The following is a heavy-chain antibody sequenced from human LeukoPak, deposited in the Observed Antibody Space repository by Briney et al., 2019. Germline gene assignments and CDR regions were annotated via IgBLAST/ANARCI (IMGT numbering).Heavy chain of an antibody. V-gene: IGHV3-30*04. J-gene: IGHJ4*02. CDR2: ISYDGSKK. Sequence: PGRSLTLTCAASGFIFSSYAMHWVRQAPCKGLEWVAVISYDGSKKYYADSVKGRFTISRDNSKNTLYLQMNSLRAEDTAVYYCARATLPAMAPFDYWGQGTLVTVSS. CDR1: GFIFSSYA. D-gene: IGHD5-18*01. CDR3: ARATLPAMAPFDY.